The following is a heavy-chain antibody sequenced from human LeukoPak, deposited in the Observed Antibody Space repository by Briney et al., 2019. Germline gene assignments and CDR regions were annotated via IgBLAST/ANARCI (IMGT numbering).Heavy chain of an antibody. Sequence: SETLSLTCAVYGGSFSGYYWSWIRQPPGKGLEWIGEINHSGSTNYNPSLKSRVTISVDTSKNQFSLKLSSVTAADTAVYYCARHVVIRYYDSSGYRRNYFDYWGQGTLVTVSS. V-gene: IGHV4-34*01. CDR1: GGSFSGYY. CDR3: ARHVVIRYYDSSGYRRNYFDY. J-gene: IGHJ4*02. D-gene: IGHD3-22*01. CDR2: INHSGST.